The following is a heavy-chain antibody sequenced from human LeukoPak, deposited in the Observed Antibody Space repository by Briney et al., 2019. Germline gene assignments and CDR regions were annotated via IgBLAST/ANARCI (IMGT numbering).Heavy chain of an antibody. CDR2: IYYSGTA. D-gene: IGHD2-15*01. J-gene: IGHJ3*02. CDR3: ARYRDSGGRLAFDI. Sequence: SETLSLTCTVSGGSISSDGYYWTWIRQHPGKGLEWIGYIYYSGTAYYNPSLESRVTLSVDTTKNQFSLRLSSVTAADTVIYYCARYRDSGGRLAFDIWGQGTMATVSS. V-gene: IGHV4-31*03. CDR1: GGSISSDGYY.